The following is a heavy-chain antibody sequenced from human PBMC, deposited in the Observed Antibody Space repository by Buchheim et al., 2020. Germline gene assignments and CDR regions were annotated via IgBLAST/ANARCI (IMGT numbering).Heavy chain of an antibody. J-gene: IGHJ4*02. CDR3: ARDEGYCSSTSCPFDY. CDR1: GFTFSSYE. Sequence: EVQLVESGGGLVQPGGSLRLSCAASGFTFSSYEMNWVRQAPGKGLEWVSYISSSGSTIYYADSVKGRFTISRDNATNSLYLQMNSLRAEDTAVYYCARDEGYCSSTSCPFDYWGQGTL. D-gene: IGHD2-2*01. V-gene: IGHV3-48*03. CDR2: ISSSGSTI.